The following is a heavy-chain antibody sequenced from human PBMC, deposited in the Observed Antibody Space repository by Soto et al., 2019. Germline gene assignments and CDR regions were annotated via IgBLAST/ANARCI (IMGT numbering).Heavy chain of an antibody. D-gene: IGHD5-12*01. CDR3: GRYGNLARWLKSLDF. Sequence: PSDTLSLTCTVSGSSISAYSWSWFRQPPGKGLEWIGNIHYNGNTKYNPSLKSRVSMSVDTSKNQFSLRLISVTAADTAKYFCGRYGNLARWLKSLDFWGQGTLVTVSS. V-gene: IGHV4-59*01. CDR1: GSSISAYS. CDR2: IHYNGNT. J-gene: IGHJ4*02.